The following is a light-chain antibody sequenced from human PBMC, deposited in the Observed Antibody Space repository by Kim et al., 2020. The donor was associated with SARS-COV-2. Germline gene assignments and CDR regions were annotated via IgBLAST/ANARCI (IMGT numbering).Light chain of an antibody. V-gene: IGLV1-51*01. CDR2: DNN. J-gene: IGLJ2*01. CDR1: SSNIGNNY. Sequence: QSVLTQPPSVSAAPGQKVTISCSGSSSNIGNNYVSWYQQLPGTAPKLLIYDNNKRPSGIPDRFSGSKSGTSATLGITGLQTGDEADYYCGTWERSLSAVVFGGGTQLTVL. CDR3: GTWERSLSAVV.